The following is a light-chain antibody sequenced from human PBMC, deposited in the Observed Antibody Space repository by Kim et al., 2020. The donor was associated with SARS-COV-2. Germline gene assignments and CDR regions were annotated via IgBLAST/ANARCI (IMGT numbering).Light chain of an antibody. J-gene: IGKJ4*01. V-gene: IGKV3-11*01. Sequence: PAPLSLSPGERATRSCRASQSVGTYLAWYQHKPGQAPRLLIYDASNRATGIPARFSGSGSGTDFTLSISSLEPEDFAVYYCQQRTFGGGTTVDIK. CDR3: QQRT. CDR2: DAS. CDR1: QSVGTY.